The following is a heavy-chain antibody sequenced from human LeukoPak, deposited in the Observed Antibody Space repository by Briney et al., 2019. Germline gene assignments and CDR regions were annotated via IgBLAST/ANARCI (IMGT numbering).Heavy chain of an antibody. Sequence: GGSLRLSCAASGFTFSNYAFHWVRQAPGKGLEWVTVISFDGTNKYYADSVKGRFTISRDNSKNTVYLQMNSLRAEDTATYYCARWGCSSNSCYTPYWGRGTLVTVSS. CDR1: GFTFSNYA. CDR3: ARWGCSSNSCYTPY. V-gene: IGHV3-30-3*01. CDR2: ISFDGTNK. J-gene: IGHJ4*02. D-gene: IGHD2-2*02.